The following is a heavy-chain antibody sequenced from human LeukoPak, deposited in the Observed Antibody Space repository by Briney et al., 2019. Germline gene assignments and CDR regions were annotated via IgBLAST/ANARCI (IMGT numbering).Heavy chain of an antibody. D-gene: IGHD3-22*01. Sequence: ASVKVSCKASGYTFTSYYLHWVRQAPGQGLEWMGWINPNSGGTNYAQKFQGRVTMTRDTSISTAYMELSRLRSDDTAEYYCARALYYDSSGYYFSSYYYFQHWGQGTLVTVSS. J-gene: IGHJ1*01. CDR3: ARALYYDSSGYYFSSYYYFQH. V-gene: IGHV1-2*02. CDR2: INPNSGGT. CDR1: GYTFTSYY.